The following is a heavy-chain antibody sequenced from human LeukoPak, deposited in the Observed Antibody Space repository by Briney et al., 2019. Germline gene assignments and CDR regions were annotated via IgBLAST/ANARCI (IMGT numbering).Heavy chain of an antibody. CDR1: GFTFSSYG. CDR2: ISGSGGST. CDR3: AKWEVVPADTNYFDP. D-gene: IGHD2-2*01. V-gene: IGHV3-23*01. Sequence: GGSLRPSCAASGFTFSSYGMTWVRQAPGKGLEWVSGISGSGGSTYYADSVKGRFTISRDKSKNTLYLQMNSLRAEDTAVYYCAKWEVVPADTNYFDPWGQGTLVTVSS. J-gene: IGHJ5*02.